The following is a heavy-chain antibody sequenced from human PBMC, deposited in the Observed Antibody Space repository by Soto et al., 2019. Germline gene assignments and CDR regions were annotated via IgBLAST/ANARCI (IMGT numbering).Heavy chain of an antibody. D-gene: IGHD6-19*01. CDR3: ARGSRSGWYVVDY. CDR2: IGTAGDT. J-gene: IGHJ4*02. CDR1: GFTFSSYD. V-gene: IGHV3-13*01. Sequence: PWGSLRLSCAASGFTFSSYDMHWVRQATGKGLEWVSAIGTAGDTYYPGSVKGRFTISRENAKNSLYLQMNSLRAGDTAVYYCARGSRSGWYVVDYWGQGTLVTVSS.